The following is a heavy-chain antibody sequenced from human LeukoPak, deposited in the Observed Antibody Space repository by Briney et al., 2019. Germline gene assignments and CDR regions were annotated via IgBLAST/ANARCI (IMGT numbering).Heavy chain of an antibody. CDR1: GGSFSGYY. J-gene: IGHJ6*02. CDR2: INHSGST. CDR3: ARIHTAMALCYYYGMDV. Sequence: SETLSLTCAVYGGSFSGYYWSWIRQPPGKGLEWIGEINHSGSTNYNPSLKSRVTISVDTSKNQFSLKLSSVTAADTAVYYCARIHTAMALCYYYGMDVWGQGTTVTVSS. V-gene: IGHV4-34*01. D-gene: IGHD5-18*01.